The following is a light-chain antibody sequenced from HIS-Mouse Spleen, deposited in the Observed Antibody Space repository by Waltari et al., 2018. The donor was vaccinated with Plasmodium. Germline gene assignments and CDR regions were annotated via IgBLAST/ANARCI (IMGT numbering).Light chain of an antibody. CDR3: QQYDNLPPYT. CDR1: QDLSNY. Sequence: DIHMPQTPSSLSASVGDRVTITCQASQDLSNYLNWYQQKPGKAPKLLSYDASNLETGVPSRFSGSGSGTDFTFTISSLQPEDIATYYCQQYDNLPPYTFGQGTKLEIK. J-gene: IGKJ2*01. V-gene: IGKV1-33*01. CDR2: DAS.